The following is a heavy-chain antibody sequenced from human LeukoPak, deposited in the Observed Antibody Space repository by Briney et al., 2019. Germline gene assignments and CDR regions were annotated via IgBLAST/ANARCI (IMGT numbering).Heavy chain of an antibody. D-gene: IGHD4-23*01. CDR2: IIPILGIA. CDR1: GGTFSSYT. V-gene: IGHV1-69*04. Sequence: SVKVSCKASGGTFSSYTISWVRQAPGQGLEWMGRIIPILGIANYAQKFQGRVTITANKSTSTAYMELSSLRPEDTAVYYCARDLDYGGNYDAFDIWGQGTMVTVSS. J-gene: IGHJ3*02. CDR3: ARDLDYGGNYDAFDI.